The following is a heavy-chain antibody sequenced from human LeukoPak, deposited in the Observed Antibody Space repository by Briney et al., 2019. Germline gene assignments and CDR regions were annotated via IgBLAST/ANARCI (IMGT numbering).Heavy chain of an antibody. Sequence: GGSLRLSCAASGFTVTNAWMSWVRQAPGKGLEWVGRVKDKTDGGTTDYAAPVKGRFTISRDDSKNTLFLQMNSLETEDTAVYYCTTVRGSGKFGLDVWGQGTTVTVSS. CDR3: TTVRGSGKFGLDV. J-gene: IGHJ6*02. CDR2: VKDKTDGGTT. CDR1: GFTVTNAW. V-gene: IGHV3-15*01. D-gene: IGHD3-16*01.